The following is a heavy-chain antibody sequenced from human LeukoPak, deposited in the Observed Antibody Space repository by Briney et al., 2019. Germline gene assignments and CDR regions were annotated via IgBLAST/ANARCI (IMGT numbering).Heavy chain of an antibody. V-gene: IGHV1-69*05. CDR1: GGTFSSYA. Sequence: SVKVSCKASGGTFSSYAISWVRQAPGQGLEWMGGIIPIFGTANYAQKFQGRVTITTDESTSTAYMELSSLRSEDTAVYYCARDPQDGDFWSGYYGDWGQGTLVTVSS. J-gene: IGHJ4*02. D-gene: IGHD3-3*01. CDR2: IIPIFGTA. CDR3: ARDPQDGDFWSGYYGD.